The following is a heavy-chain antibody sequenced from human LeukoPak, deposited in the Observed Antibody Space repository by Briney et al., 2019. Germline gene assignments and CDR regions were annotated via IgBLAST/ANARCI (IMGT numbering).Heavy chain of an antibody. CDR1: GGSISSYY. J-gene: IGHJ3*02. CDR2: IYTSGST. CDR3: ARDRRHRSSSVLPNAFDI. Sequence: SETLSLTCIVSGGSISSYYWSWIRQPAGKGLEWIGRIYTSGSTNYNPSLKSRVTMSVDTSKNQFSLKLISVTAADTAVYYCARDRRHRSSSVLPNAFDIWGQGTMVTVSS. D-gene: IGHD6-6*01. V-gene: IGHV4-4*07.